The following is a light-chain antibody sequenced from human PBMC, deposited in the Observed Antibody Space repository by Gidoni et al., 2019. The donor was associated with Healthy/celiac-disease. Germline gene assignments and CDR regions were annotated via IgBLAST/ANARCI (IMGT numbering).Light chain of an antibody. CDR3: QQSYSTAVT. Sequence: IQMTQSPSSLSASVGDRVTITCRASQSISSYLNWYQQKPGKAPKRLIYAASSLQSGVPSRFSGSGSGTDFTLTISSLQPEDFATYYCQQSYSTAVTFGHGTKVDIK. V-gene: IGKV1-39*01. CDR1: QSISSY. J-gene: IGKJ3*01. CDR2: AAS.